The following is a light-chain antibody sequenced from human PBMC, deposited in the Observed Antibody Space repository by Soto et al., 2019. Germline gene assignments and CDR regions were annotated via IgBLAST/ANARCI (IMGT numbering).Light chain of an antibody. CDR1: SNDVGSYNL. CDR2: EAS. V-gene: IGLV2-23*01. J-gene: IGLJ1*01. Sequence: QSALTQPASVSGSPGQSITISCTGTSNDVGSYNLVSWYQQHPGKAPKLMVYEASKRPSGVSNRFSGSKSGNTASLTISGLQAEDEADYYCCSYAGSSTHYVFGTGTKVTVL. CDR3: CSYAGSSTHYV.